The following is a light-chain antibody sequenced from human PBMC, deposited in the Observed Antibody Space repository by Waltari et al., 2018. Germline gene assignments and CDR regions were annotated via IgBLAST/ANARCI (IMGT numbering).Light chain of an antibody. CDR1: QTINTW. V-gene: IGKV1-5*03. J-gene: IGKJ1*01. CDR3: QQAWT. CDR2: RTS. Sequence: DIQMTQSPSTLSASVGDRVTITCRASQTINTWLAWYQQKPGKAPNLLIYRTSTLESRVTSRFSGSGSGTEFTLTVSSLQPDDFATYYCQQAWTFGQGTKVEIK.